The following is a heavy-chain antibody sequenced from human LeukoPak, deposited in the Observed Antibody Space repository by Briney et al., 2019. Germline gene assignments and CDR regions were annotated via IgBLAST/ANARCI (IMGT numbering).Heavy chain of an antibody. CDR1: GFTFSSYA. J-gene: IGHJ4*02. D-gene: IGHD6-19*01. CDR2: ISYGGSNK. Sequence: GGSLRLSCAASGFTFSSYAMHWVRQAPGKGLEWVAVISYGGSNKYYADSVKGRFTISRDNSKNTLYLQMNSLRAEDTAVYYCARDSGWYYFDYWVQGTLVTVSS. CDR3: ARDSGWYYFDY. V-gene: IGHV3-30-3*01.